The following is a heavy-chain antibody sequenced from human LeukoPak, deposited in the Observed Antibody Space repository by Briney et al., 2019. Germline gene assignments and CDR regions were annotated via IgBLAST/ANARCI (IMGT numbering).Heavy chain of an antibody. J-gene: IGHJ6*02. CDR1: GYSFTSYW. Sequence: GESLQISCQGSGYSFTSYWIGWVRQMPGKGLEWMGIIYPGDSDTRYSPSFQGQVTISADKSISTAYLQWSSLKASDTAMYYCARLLGYCSSTSCYYYYGMDVWGQGTTVTVSS. CDR2: IYPGDSDT. CDR3: ARLLGYCSSTSCYYYYGMDV. D-gene: IGHD2-2*01. V-gene: IGHV5-51*01.